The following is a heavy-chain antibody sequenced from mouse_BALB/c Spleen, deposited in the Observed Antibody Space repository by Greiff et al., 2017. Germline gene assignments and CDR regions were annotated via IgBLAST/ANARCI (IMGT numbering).Heavy chain of an antibody. V-gene: IGHV1-37*01. J-gene: IGHJ3*01. D-gene: IGHD1-1*01. CDR3: GRVNYGSSPGWFAY. CDR2: INPYNGDT. CDR1: GYSFTGYF. Sequence: EVQGVESGPELVKPGASVKISCKASGYSFTGYFMNWVKQSHGKSLEWIGRINPYNGDTFYNQKFKGKATLTVDKSSSTAHMELLSLTSEDSAVYYCGRVNYGSSPGWFAYWGQGTLVTVSA.